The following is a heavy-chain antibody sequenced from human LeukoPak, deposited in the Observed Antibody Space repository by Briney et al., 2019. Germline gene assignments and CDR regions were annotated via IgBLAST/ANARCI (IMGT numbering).Heavy chain of an antibody. CDR2: ISSSGSTI. Sequence: PGGSLRLSCAASGFTLSDYYMSWIRQAPGKGLEWVLYISSSGSTIYYADSVKGRFTISRDNAKNSLYLQMNSLRAEDTAAYYCERFATSPVTTFNYYYYGMDVWGQGTTVTVSS. CDR1: GFTLSDYY. CDR3: ERFATSPVTTFNYYYYGMDV. J-gene: IGHJ6*02. D-gene: IGHD4-17*01. V-gene: IGHV3-11*01.